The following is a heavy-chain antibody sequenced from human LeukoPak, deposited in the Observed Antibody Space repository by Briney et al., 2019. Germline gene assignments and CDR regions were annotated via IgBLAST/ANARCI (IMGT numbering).Heavy chain of an antibody. CDR3: ARDKEDKGYCSSTSCSDAFDI. V-gene: IGHV4-4*07. CDR1: GGSISSYY. D-gene: IGHD2-2*01. J-gene: IGHJ3*02. Sequence: SETLSLTCTVSGGSISSYYWSWIRQPAGKGLEWIGRIYTSGSTNYNPSLKSRVTMSVDTSKNQFSLKLSSVTAADTAVYYCARDKEDKGYCSSTSCSDAFDIWGQGTMVTVSS. CDR2: IYTSGST.